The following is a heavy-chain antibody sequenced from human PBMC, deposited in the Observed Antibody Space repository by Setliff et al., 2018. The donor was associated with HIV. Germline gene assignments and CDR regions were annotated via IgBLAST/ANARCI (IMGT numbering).Heavy chain of an antibody. Sequence: GESLKISYQASGYSFTTLWIAWVRQMPGKGLEWMGMAFPDDSDTRYSPSFQGQVSMSADKSINTAYLQWSSLKASDTAVYYCARSMGFKATTRLDFWGPGTLVTVSS. CDR1: GYSFTTLW. CDR2: AFPDDSDT. J-gene: IGHJ4*02. CDR3: ARSMGFKATTRLDF. D-gene: IGHD3-10*01. V-gene: IGHV5-51*01.